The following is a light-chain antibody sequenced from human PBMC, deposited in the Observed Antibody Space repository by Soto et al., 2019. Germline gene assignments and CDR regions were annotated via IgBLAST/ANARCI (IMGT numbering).Light chain of an antibody. Sequence: QSVLTQPPSASGSPGQSVTISCTGTSSDVGAYNYVSWYQQHPGKAPKLMIYEVSYRPSGVPDRFSGSKSGNTASLTVSGLQAEDEADYYCRSYAASRPLFATGTK. J-gene: IGLJ1*01. V-gene: IGLV2-8*01. CDR3: RSYAASRPL. CDR1: SSDVGAYNY. CDR2: EVS.